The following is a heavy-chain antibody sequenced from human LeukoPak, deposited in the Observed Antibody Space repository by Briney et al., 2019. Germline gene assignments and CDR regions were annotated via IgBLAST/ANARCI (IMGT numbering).Heavy chain of an antibody. V-gene: IGHV3-7*01. D-gene: IGHD2-15*01. CDR3: ARLLSGGWTNWFDP. CDR1: GFTFSSYW. CDR2: IKQDGSEK. J-gene: IGHJ5*02. Sequence: GGSLRLSCAASGFTFSSYWMSWVRQAPGKGLEWVANIKQDGSEKYYVDSVKGRFTISRDNAKNSLYLQMNSLRAEDTAVYYCARLLSGGWTNWFDPWGQGTLVTVSS.